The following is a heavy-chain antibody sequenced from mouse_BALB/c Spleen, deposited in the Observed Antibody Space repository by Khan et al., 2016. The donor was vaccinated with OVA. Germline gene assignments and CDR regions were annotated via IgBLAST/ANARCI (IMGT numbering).Heavy chain of an antibody. V-gene: IGHV1S135*01. CDR3: TSHGYVAWFTY. Sequence: VQLKESGPELMKPGASVKISCKASGYSFTSYYIHWVMQSHGKSLEWIGYIDPFSGGTTYNQKFKGKATLTVDKYSSTAYIHLSNLTSEDSAVFYCTSHGYVAWFTYWGQGTLVTVSA. D-gene: IGHD2-2*01. J-gene: IGHJ3*01. CDR2: IDPFSGGT. CDR1: GYSFTSYY.